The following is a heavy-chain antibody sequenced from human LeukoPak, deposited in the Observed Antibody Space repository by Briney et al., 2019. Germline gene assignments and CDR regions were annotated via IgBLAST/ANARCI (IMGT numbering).Heavy chain of an antibody. Sequence: SETLSLTCAVYGGSFSGYYWSWIRQPPGKGLEWIGEINHSGSTNYNPSLKSRVTISVDTSKNQFSLKLSSVTAADTAVYYCARGPHYDFWSGYQLIDYWGQGTLVTVSS. CDR3: ARGPHYDFWSGYQLIDY. V-gene: IGHV4-34*01. CDR1: GGSFSGYY. CDR2: INHSGST. D-gene: IGHD3-3*01. J-gene: IGHJ4*02.